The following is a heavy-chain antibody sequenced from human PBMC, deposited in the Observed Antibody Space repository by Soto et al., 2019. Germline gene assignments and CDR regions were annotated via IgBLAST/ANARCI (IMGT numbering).Heavy chain of an antibody. V-gene: IGHV5-51*01. D-gene: IGHD6-19*01. CDR1: GYSFTSYW. CDR2: IYPGDSDT. Sequence: GESLKISCKGSGYSFTSYWIGWVRQMPGKGLEWMGIIYPGDSDTRYSPSFQGQVTISADKSISTAYPQWSSLKASDTAMYYCASGGSYSSGWYASAFDIWGQGTMVTVSS. CDR3: ASGGSYSSGWYASAFDI. J-gene: IGHJ3*02.